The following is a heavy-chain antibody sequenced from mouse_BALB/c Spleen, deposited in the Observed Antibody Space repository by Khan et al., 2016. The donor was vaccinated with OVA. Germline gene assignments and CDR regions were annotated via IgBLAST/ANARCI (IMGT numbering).Heavy chain of an antibody. V-gene: IGHV2-2*02. CDR2: IWSGGST. CDR3: ARREYLMTCFAY. Sequence: VQLQQSGPGLVQPSQSLSITCTVSGFSLTNFGVHWVRQSPGKGLEWLGVIWSGGSTDYYAAFKSRLSISKYNSNSQVFFKMNSLQANDTATYYCARREYLMTCFAYWGQGTLVTVSA. J-gene: IGHJ3*01. CDR1: GFSLTNFG.